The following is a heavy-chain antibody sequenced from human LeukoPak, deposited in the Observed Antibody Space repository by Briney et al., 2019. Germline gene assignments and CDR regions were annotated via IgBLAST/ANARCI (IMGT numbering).Heavy chain of an antibody. CDR2: INHSGGT. V-gene: IGHV4-34*01. CDR1: GGSFSGYY. D-gene: IGHD6-19*01. J-gene: IGHJ4*02. Sequence: TSETLSLTCAVYGGSFSGYYWGWIRQPPGKGLEWIGEINHSGGTNYNPSLKSRVTISVDTPKNQFSLRLSSVTAADTAVYYCASERRYSSGRWDYYFDYWGQGTLVTVSS. CDR3: ASERRYSSGRWDYYFDY.